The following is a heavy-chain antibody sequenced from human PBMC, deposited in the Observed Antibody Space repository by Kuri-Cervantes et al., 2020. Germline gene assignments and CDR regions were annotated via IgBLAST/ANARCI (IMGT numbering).Heavy chain of an antibody. CDR3: ARGMRESWFDP. J-gene: IGHJ5*02. CDR1: GGSISSSSYY. V-gene: IGHV4-39*07. Sequence: GSLRLSCTVSGGSISSSSYYWGWIRQPPGKGLEWIGSIYYSGSTYHNPSLKSRVTISVDTSKNQLSLKLSSVTAADTAVYYCARGMRESWFDPWGQGTLVTVSS. CDR2: IYYSGST. D-gene: IGHD2-8*01.